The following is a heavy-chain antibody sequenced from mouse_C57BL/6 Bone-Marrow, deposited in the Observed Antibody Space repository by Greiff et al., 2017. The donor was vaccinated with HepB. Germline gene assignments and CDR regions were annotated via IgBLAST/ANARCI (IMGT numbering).Heavy chain of an antibody. Sequence: VQRVESGPGLVAPSQSLSITCTVSGFSLTSYAISWVRQPPGKGLEWLGVIWTGGGTNYNSALKSRLSISKDNSKSQVFLKMNSLQTDDTARYYCARGIYYYGSSSFFDWYFDVWGTGTTVTVSS. CDR2: IWTGGGT. D-gene: IGHD1-1*01. CDR3: ARGIYYYGSSSFFDWYFDV. CDR1: GFSLTSYA. V-gene: IGHV2-9-1*01. J-gene: IGHJ1*03.